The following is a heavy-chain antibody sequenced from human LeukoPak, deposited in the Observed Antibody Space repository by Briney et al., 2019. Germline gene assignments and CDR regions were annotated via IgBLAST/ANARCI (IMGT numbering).Heavy chain of an antibody. V-gene: IGHV4-34*01. D-gene: IGHD5-12*01. CDR1: GGSFSDHH. CDR3: ARGRVAPDY. CDR2: INHSGTT. Sequence: SETLSLRCVVYGGSFSDHHWTWIRQSPGKGLEWIGEINHSGTTNYHPSLKSRVTISMGSSKNQFSLKLTSVTFADTAVYYCARGRVAPDYWGQGTLVTVSS. J-gene: IGHJ4*02.